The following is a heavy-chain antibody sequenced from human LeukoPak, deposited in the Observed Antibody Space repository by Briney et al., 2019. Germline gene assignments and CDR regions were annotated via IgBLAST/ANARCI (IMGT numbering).Heavy chain of an antibody. V-gene: IGHV3-30-3*01. Sequence: GGSLRLSCAASGFTFSSYATHWVRQAPGKGLEWVAVISYDGSNKYYADSVKGRFTISRDNSKNTLYLQMNSLRAEDTAVYYCAGCSSTSCYDWFDPWGQGTLVTVSS. CDR2: ISYDGSNK. CDR3: AGCSSTSCYDWFDP. J-gene: IGHJ5*02. D-gene: IGHD2-2*01. CDR1: GFTFSSYA.